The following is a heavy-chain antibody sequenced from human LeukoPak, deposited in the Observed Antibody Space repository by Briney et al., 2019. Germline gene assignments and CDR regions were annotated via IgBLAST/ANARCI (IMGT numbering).Heavy chain of an antibody. CDR1: GFTFDDYA. CDR2: ISWDGSST. V-gene: IGHV3-43D*03. D-gene: IGHD2-2*01. Sequence: GGSLRLSCAASGFTFDDYAMHWVRQAPGKGLEWVSPISWDGSSTYYADSVKGRFTISRDNSKNSLYLQMNSLRAEDTALYYCAKVGNRYCSSTSCYFDYWGQGTLVTVSS. CDR3: AKVGNRYCSSTSCYFDY. J-gene: IGHJ4*02.